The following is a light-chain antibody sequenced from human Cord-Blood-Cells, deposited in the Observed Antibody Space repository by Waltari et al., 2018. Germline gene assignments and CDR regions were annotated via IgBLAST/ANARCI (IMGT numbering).Light chain of an antibody. CDR3: QQYYSYPWT. J-gene: IGKJ1*01. CDR1: QGISSY. CDR2: AAS. V-gene: IGKV1-8*01. Sequence: AIRMTQSPFYLSASTGDRVTLTCRASQGISSYLAWYQQKPGKAPKLLIYAASTLQSGVPSRFSGSGSGTEFTLTISCLQSEDFATYYCQQYYSYPWTFGQGTKVEIK.